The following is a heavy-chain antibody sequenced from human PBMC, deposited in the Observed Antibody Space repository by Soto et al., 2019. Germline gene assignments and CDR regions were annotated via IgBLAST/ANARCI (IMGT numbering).Heavy chain of an antibody. CDR1: GGSVGSGSYY. Sequence: PSETLSLTCAVSGGSVGSGSYYWSWTRQPLGKGLEWIGYIYYSGNTDYNPSLRGRASISVNKAKNHFSLQLTSVTAADTAIYYCARDSVLAYYSRHRNPYWFDPWGQGTLVTVSS. CDR3: ARDSVLAYYSRHRNPYWFDP. D-gene: IGHD3-10*01. J-gene: IGHJ5*02. V-gene: IGHV4-61*03. CDR2: IYYSGNT.